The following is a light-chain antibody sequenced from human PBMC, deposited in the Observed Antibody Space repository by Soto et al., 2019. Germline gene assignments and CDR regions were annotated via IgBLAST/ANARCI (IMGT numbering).Light chain of an antibody. CDR2: AAS. Sequence: DIQMTQSPSSVSASVGDRVTITCRASQGISSSLAWYQQKPGKAPKLLIYAASSLQSGVPSRFSGSGSGTLFTLTISGLQPEDFATYDCQEANSYPLITFGQGTRLEIK. J-gene: IGKJ5*01. V-gene: IGKV1-12*01. CDR3: QEANSYPLIT. CDR1: QGISSS.